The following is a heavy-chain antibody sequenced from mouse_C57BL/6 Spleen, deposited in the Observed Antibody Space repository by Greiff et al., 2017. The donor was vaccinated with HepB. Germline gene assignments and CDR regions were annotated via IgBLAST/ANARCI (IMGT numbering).Heavy chain of an antibody. Sequence: VKLQQPGAELVKPGASVKMSCKASGYTFTSYWITWVKQRPGQGLEWIGDIYPGSGSTNYNEKFKSKATLTVDTSSSTAYMQLSSLTSEDSAVYNCARGGDSSGYSFAYWGQGTLVTVSA. V-gene: IGHV1-55*01. CDR2: IYPGSGST. CDR1: GYTFTSYW. D-gene: IGHD3-2*02. CDR3: ARGGDSSGYSFAY. J-gene: IGHJ3*01.